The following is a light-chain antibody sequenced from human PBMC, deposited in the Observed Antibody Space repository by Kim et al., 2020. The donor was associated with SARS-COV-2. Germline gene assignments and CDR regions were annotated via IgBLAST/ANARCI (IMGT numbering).Light chain of an antibody. CDR3: QQYSRSPLT. V-gene: IGKV3-15*01. Sequence: EIVMTQSPATLSVSPGERATLSCRASQSVSSSLAWYQQKPGQAPRLLIFGASSRATGVPARFSGSGSGTDFTLTISSLQSEDFAVYYWQQYSRSPLTFGGGTKVDIK. CDR1: QSVSSS. CDR2: GAS. J-gene: IGKJ4*02.